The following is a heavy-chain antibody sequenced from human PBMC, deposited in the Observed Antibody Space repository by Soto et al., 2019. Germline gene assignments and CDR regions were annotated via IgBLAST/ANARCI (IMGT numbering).Heavy chain of an antibody. D-gene: IGHD5-18*01. CDR2: ISGSGGST. Sequence: GGSLRLSCAASGFTFSSYAMSWVRQAPGKGLEWVSAISGSGGSTYYADSVKGRFTISRDNSKNTLYLQMNSLRAEDTAVYYCAKAKLWSHQGFTTGNYYYYGMDVWGQGTTVTVSS. J-gene: IGHJ6*02. CDR3: AKAKLWSHQGFTTGNYYYYGMDV. V-gene: IGHV3-23*01. CDR1: GFTFSSYA.